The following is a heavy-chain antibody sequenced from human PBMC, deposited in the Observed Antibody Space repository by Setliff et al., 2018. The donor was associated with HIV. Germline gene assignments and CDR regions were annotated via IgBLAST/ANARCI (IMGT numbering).Heavy chain of an antibody. CDR1: GDSISSYS. V-gene: IGHV4-4*09. J-gene: IGHJ5*02. Sequence: PSETLSLTCTVSGDSISSYSWNWIRQSPGGGLEWIGFIFSSGSTKYNPSLQSRVTMSIDTSKNQFSLRLTSVTAADTAVYYCARRIDDSGSFPDNNWFETWGQGSLVTVSS. CDR3: ARRIDDSGSFPDNNWFET. D-gene: IGHD3-10*01. CDR2: IFSSGST.